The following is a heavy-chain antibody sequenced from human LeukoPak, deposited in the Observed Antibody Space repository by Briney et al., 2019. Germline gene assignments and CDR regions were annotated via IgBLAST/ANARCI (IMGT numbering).Heavy chain of an antibody. CDR3: ARDQDVEMATVFDY. Sequence: PSETLSLTCTVSGGAISSYHWSWIRQPAGKGLEWIGRFYTSGSTDYNPSLKSRVTMSVDTSKNQFSLKLSSVTAADTAVYYCARDQDVEMATVFDYWGQGTLVTVSS. D-gene: IGHD5-24*01. V-gene: IGHV4-4*07. CDR2: FYTSGST. J-gene: IGHJ4*02. CDR1: GGAISSYH.